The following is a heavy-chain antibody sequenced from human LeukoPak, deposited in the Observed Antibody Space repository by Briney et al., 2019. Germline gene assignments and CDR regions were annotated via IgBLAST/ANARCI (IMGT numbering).Heavy chain of an antibody. CDR1: GGPFSSYA. J-gene: IGHJ6*03. Sequence: ASVKVSCKASGGPFSSYAISWVRQAPGQGLEWMGGIIPIFGTANYAQKFQGRVTITADESTSTAYMELSSLRSEDTAVYYCARTMVRGAKPYYYYYMDVWGKGTTVTVSS. D-gene: IGHD3-10*01. CDR2: IIPIFGTA. V-gene: IGHV1-69*01. CDR3: ARTMVRGAKPYYYYYMDV.